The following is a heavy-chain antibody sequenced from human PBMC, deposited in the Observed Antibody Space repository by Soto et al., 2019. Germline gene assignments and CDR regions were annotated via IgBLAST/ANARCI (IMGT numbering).Heavy chain of an antibody. CDR3: ARDRPQPDD. V-gene: IGHV1-18*01. CDR1: GYTFASYA. J-gene: IGHJ4*02. Sequence: QGQLVQSGAEVKKPGASVKVSCKASGYTFASYAISWMRQAPGHGLEWLGWISAYNGNTNYAQNLQGRVTMTTDTTTRPAYMELRSRRSDDTAVDYCARDRPQPDDWGQGTPVTVSS. CDR2: ISAYNGNT.